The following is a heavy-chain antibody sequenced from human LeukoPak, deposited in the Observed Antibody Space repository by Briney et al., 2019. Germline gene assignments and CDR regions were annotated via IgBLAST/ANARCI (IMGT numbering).Heavy chain of an antibody. D-gene: IGHD3-3*01. Sequence: GGSLRLSCAASGFTVSSNYMSWVRQAPGKGLEWVANIKQDGSEKYYVDSVKGRFTISRDNAKNSLYLQMNSLRAEDTAVYYCARGPYYDFWSGYYKYYYFDYWGQGTLVTVSS. CDR1: GFTVSSNY. CDR3: ARGPYYDFWSGYYKYYYFDY. J-gene: IGHJ4*02. V-gene: IGHV3-7*01. CDR2: IKQDGSEK.